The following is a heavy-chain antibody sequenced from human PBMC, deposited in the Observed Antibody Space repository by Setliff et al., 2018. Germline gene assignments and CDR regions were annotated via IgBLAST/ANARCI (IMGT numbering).Heavy chain of an antibody. V-gene: IGHV4-39*07. CDR2: IYYSGST. J-gene: IGHJ6*02. CDR1: GGSISSSLYY. D-gene: IGHD6-25*01. CDR3: ARVSGMGSPPYYYYYYGMDV. Sequence: ASETLSLTCTVSGGSISSSLYYWGWIRQPPGKGLEWIGSIYYSGSTYYNPSLKSRVTISVDTSKNQFSLKLSSVTAADTAVYYCARVSGMGSPPYYYYYYGMDVWGQGTTVTVSS.